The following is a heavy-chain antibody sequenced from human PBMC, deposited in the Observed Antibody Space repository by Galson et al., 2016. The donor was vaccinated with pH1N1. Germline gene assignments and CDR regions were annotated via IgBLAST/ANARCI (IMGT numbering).Heavy chain of an antibody. V-gene: IGHV3-20*04. CDR3: VRKAYGDALDM. Sequence: SLRLSCAASGFTFNEYGMTWVRQAPGRGLEWVSGILWNGATREYADSVKGRFTISRDNAKKSLYLQMTSLRAEDTALYYCVRKAYGDALDMWGQGTMVIVSS. CDR1: GFTFNEYG. CDR2: ILWNGATR. D-gene: IGHD2-21*01. J-gene: IGHJ3*02.